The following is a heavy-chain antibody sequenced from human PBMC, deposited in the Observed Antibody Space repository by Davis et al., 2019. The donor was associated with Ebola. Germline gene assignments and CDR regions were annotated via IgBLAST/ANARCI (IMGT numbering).Heavy chain of an antibody. J-gene: IGHJ6*02. Sequence: SVKVSCKASGGTFSSYTISWVRQAPGQGLEWMGRIIPILGIANYAQKFQGRVTITADKSTSTAYMELSSLRSEDTAVYYCARAEEKEYYYYGMDVWGQGTTVTVSS. CDR2: IIPILGIA. CDR1: GGTFSSYT. CDR3: ARAEEKEYYYYGMDV. V-gene: IGHV1-69*02.